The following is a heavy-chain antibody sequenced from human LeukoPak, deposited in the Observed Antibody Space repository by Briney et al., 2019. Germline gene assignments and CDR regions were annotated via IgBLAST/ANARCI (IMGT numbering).Heavy chain of an antibody. CDR1: GFTFSSYS. Sequence: GGSLRLSCAASGFTFSSYSMNWVRQAPGKGLEWVSSISSSSSYIYYADSVKGRFTISRDSAKNSLYLQMNSLRAEDTAVYYCARATKEVIVVVPAATLDYWGQGTLVTVSS. CDR2: ISSSSSYI. CDR3: ARATKEVIVVVPAATLDY. D-gene: IGHD2-2*01. V-gene: IGHV3-21*01. J-gene: IGHJ4*02.